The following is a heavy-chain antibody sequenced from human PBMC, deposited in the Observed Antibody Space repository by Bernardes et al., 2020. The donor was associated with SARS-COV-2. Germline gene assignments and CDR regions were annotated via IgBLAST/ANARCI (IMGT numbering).Heavy chain of an antibody. CDR2: IRNKGSNYTT. J-gene: IGHJ6*02. CDR1: GFTFSDHY. CDR3: AREVPKYRDSDGYAHYYYAMDV. Sequence: GGSLRLSCAASGFTFSDHYMDWVRQAPGKGLEWVGRIRNKGSNYTTKYAASVEGRFTISRDDSRDSVYLQMNSLKTEDTAVYYCAREVPKYRDSDGYAHYYYAMDVWGQGTTVTVSS. D-gene: IGHD3-22*01. V-gene: IGHV3-72*01.